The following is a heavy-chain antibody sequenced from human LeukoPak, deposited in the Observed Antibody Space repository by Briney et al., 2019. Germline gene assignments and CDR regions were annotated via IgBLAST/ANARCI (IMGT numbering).Heavy chain of an antibody. Sequence: PGGSLRLSCAASGFPFSSNSMNWVRQAPGKGLEWVSYISSTGGTIYYADSMKGRFTISRDNAKNSLYLQMNSLRAEDTAVYYCARARVGGGTIFGVVINSYMDVWGKGTTVTVSS. D-gene: IGHD3-3*01. CDR3: ARARVGGGTIFGVVINSYMDV. CDR2: ISSTGGTI. V-gene: IGHV3-48*04. J-gene: IGHJ6*03. CDR1: GFPFSSNS.